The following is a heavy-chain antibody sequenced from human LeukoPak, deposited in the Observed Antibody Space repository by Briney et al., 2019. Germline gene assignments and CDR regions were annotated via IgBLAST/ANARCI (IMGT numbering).Heavy chain of an antibody. CDR3: ARDGDLYSGYGLDFDY. CDR2: IIPIFGTA. CDR1: GGTFSNHA. V-gene: IGHV1-69*13. J-gene: IGHJ4*02. Sequence: GASVKVSCKASGGTFSNHAVSWVRQAPGQGLEWMGGIIPIFGTANYAQKFQGRVTITADESTSTAYMELSSLRSEDTAVYYCARDGDLYSGYGLDFDYWGQGTLVTVSS. D-gene: IGHD5-12*01.